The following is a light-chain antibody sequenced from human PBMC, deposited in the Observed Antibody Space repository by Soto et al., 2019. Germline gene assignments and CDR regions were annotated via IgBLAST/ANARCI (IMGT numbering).Light chain of an antibody. V-gene: IGLV1-51*02. CDR1: SSNIGNNY. Sequence: QSVLTQPPSVSAAPGQKVTISCSGSSSNIGNNYVSWYQQLQGTAPKVLIYENNKRPSGIPDRFSGSKSGTSATLGITGLQTGDEADYYCGTWDSSLSAGVFGGGTKLTVL. CDR2: ENN. CDR3: GTWDSSLSAGV. J-gene: IGLJ3*02.